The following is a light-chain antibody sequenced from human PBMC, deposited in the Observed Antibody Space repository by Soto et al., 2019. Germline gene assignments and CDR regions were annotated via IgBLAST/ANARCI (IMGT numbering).Light chain of an antibody. CDR3: SSYTSSSTFVV. V-gene: IGLV2-18*02. Sequence: QSVLTQPPSVSGSPGQSVTISCTGTSSDVGSYNRVSWYQQPPGTAPKLMIYEVSNRPSGVPDRFSGSKSGNTASLTISGLQAEDEADYYCSSYTSSSTFVVFGTGTKVPV. CDR2: EVS. J-gene: IGLJ1*01. CDR1: SSDVGSYNR.